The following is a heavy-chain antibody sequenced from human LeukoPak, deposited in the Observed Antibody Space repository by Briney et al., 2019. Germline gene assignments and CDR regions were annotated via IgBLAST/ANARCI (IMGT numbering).Heavy chain of an antibody. CDR1: GFTFSDYY. CDR2: IKQDGNEK. Sequence: GGSLRLSCAASGFTFSDYYMSWIRQAPGKGLEWVANIKQDGNEKYYVDSVKGRFTISRDNAKNSLYLQMNSLRAEDTAVYYCASGFDSRYFDKWGQGTLVTVSS. J-gene: IGHJ4*02. D-gene: IGHD3-22*01. CDR3: ASGFDSRYFDK. V-gene: IGHV3-7*01.